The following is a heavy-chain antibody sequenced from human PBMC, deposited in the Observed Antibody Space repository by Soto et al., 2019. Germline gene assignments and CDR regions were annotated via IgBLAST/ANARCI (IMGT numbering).Heavy chain of an antibody. V-gene: IGHV3-23*01. Sequence: GGSLRLSCAASGLTFSSYAMSWVRQAPGKGLEWVSGISGSGISTYYADSVKGRFTISRDNSKNTLYLQMNSLRAEDTAVYYCAKVSSGWYSNFDYWGQGTLVTVSS. CDR3: AKVSSGWYSNFDY. J-gene: IGHJ4*02. CDR2: ISGSGIST. CDR1: GLTFSSYA. D-gene: IGHD6-19*01.